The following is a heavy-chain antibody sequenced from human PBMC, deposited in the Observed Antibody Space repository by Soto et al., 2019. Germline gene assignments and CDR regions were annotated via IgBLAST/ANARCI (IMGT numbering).Heavy chain of an antibody. V-gene: IGHV3-23*01. CDR3: AKYYDILTGYPPAPPDY. Sequence: PGGSLRLSCAASGFTFSSCAMSWVRQAPGKGLEWVSAISGSGGSTYYADSVKGRFTISRDNSKNTLYLQMNSLRAEDTAVYYCAKYYDILTGYPPAPPDYWGQGTLVTVSS. D-gene: IGHD3-9*01. CDR2: ISGSGGST. J-gene: IGHJ4*02. CDR1: GFTFSSCA.